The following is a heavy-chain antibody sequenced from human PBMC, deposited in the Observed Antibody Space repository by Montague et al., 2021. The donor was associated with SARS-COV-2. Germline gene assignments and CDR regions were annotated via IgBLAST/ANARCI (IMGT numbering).Heavy chain of an antibody. CDR1: GDSVSSNSAA. Sequence: CAISGDSVSSNSAAWNWIRQSPSRGLEWLGRIYYRSKWYNDYAVSAKSRITINPDTSKNQFSLQLNSVTPEDTAVYYCARGGSWLYYFDYWGQGTLVTVSS. CDR3: ARGGSWLYYFDY. D-gene: IGHD6-13*01. CDR2: IYYRSKWYN. J-gene: IGHJ4*02. V-gene: IGHV6-1*01.